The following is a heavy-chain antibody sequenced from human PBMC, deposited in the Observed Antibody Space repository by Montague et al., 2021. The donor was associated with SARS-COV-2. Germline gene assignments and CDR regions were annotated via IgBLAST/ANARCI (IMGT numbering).Heavy chain of an antibody. V-gene: IGHV3-33*06. CDR2: IWYDGSNK. CDR3: AKPFYDYIWGSYRQTGYFDY. D-gene: IGHD3-16*02. CDR1: GFTFSSYG. Sequence: SLRLSCAASGFTFSSYGMHWVRQALGKGLEWVAVIWYDGSNKCYADSVEGRFTISRDNSKNTLYLQMNSLRAEDTAVYYCAKPFYDYIWGSYRQTGYFDYWGQGTLVTVSS. J-gene: IGHJ4*02.